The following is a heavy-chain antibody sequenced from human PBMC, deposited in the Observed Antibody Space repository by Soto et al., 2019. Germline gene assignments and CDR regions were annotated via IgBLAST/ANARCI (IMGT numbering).Heavy chain of an antibody. CDR2: IYYSGST. D-gene: IGHD4-17*01. CDR3: ARVGADDYGDYLWSFFDY. Sequence: QVQLQESGPGLVKPSQILSLTCTVSGGSISSGGYYWSWIRQHPGKGLEWIGYIYYSGSTYYNPSLKSRVTISVDTSKNQFSLKLSSVTAADTAVYYCARVGADDYGDYLWSFFDYWGQGTLVTVSS. J-gene: IGHJ4*02. CDR1: GGSISSGGYY. V-gene: IGHV4-31*03.